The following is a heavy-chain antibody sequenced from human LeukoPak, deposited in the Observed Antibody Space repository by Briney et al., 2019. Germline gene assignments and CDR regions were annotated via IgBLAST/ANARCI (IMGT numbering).Heavy chain of an antibody. CDR2: IYSGGST. CDR3: ARETTDVMDV. Sequence: PGGSLRLSCAASGFTVRSNYMNWVRQAPGKGLEWVSVIYSGGSTYYADSVKGRFTISRDNSKNTLYLQMNSLRAEDTAVYYCARETTDVMDVWGQGTTVTVSS. V-gene: IGHV3-66*02. CDR1: GFTVRSNY. D-gene: IGHD4-17*01. J-gene: IGHJ6*02.